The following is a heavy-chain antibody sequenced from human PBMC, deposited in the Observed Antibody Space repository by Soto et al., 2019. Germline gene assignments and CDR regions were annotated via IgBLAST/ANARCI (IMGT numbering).Heavy chain of an antibody. D-gene: IGHD3-22*01. V-gene: IGHV1-69*13. CDR1: GGTFSSYA. CDR2: IIPIFGTA. Sequence: PSVKVSCKASGGTFSSYAISWVRQAPGQGLEFMGGIIPIFGTANYAQKFQGRVTITADESTSTAYMELSSLRSEDTAVYYCASTYYYDSSGHRQGDYYYGMDVWGQGTTVTVSS. CDR3: ASTYYYDSSGHRQGDYYYGMDV. J-gene: IGHJ6*02.